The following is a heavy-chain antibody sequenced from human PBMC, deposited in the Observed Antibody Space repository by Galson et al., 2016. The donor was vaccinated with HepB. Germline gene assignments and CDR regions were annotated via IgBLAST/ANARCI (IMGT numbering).Heavy chain of an antibody. D-gene: IGHD3-3*01. V-gene: IGHV3-74*01. J-gene: IGHJ6*02. Sequence: SLRLSCAASGFTFSNYWMHWVRQAPGKGLVWVSRITDASDGRYTTYADSVKGQFTISRDDAKNTLYLQMNSLRAEDTAVYYCARGGRHFDLDVWGQGTTVTVSS. CDR1: GFTFSNYW. CDR2: ITDASDGRYT. CDR3: ARGGRHFDLDV.